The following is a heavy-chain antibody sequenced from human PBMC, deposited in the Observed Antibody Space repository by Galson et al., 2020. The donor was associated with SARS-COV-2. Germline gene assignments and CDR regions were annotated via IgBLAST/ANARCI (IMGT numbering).Heavy chain of an antibody. D-gene: IGHD3-3*01. CDR1: GFTFSSYA. J-gene: IGHJ6*02. Sequence: GGSLRLSCAASGFTFSSYAMHWVRQAPGKGLEWVAVISYDGSNKYYADSVKGRFTISRDNSKNTLYLQMNSLRAEDTAVYYCARPLEWLSSYYYYGMDVWGQGTTVTVSS. CDR2: ISYDGSNK. V-gene: IGHV3-30*04. CDR3: ARPLEWLSSYYYYGMDV.